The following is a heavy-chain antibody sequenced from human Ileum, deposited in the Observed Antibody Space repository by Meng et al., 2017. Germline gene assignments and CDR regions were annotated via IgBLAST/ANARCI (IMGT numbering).Heavy chain of an antibody. V-gene: IGHV4-39*02. CDR3: ASRYSSSPGWFDP. CDR1: GGSISGSTYY. Sequence: QLQLQESGPGLVKPSETLSLTCTLSGGSISGSTYYWVWIRQPPGKGLEWIGNFYYPALASYNPSLKSRVTISADTSRNNFSLRLTSVTAADTAVYYCASRYSSSPGWFDPWGQGTLVTVST. CDR2: FYYPALA. D-gene: IGHD6-6*01. J-gene: IGHJ5*02.